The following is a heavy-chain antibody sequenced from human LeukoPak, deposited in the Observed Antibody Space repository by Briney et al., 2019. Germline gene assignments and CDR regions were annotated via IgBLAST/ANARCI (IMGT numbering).Heavy chain of an antibody. CDR1: GGSISSGSYY. CDR3: SSCSGGSCLSGSDP. D-gene: IGHD2-15*01. V-gene: IGHV4-61*02. J-gene: IGHJ5*02. CDR2: IYTSGST. Sequence: SETLSLTCTVSGGSISSGSYYWSWIRQPAGKGLEWIGRIYTSGSTNYNPSLKSRVTISVDTSKNQFSLKLSSVTAADTAVYYCSSCSGGSCLSGSDPWGQGTLVTVSS.